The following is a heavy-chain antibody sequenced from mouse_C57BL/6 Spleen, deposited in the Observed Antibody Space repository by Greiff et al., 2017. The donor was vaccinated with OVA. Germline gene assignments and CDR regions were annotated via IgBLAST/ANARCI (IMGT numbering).Heavy chain of an antibody. D-gene: IGHD1-1*01. CDR2: IDPSDSYT. CDR3: ARRDHYYGSSDWYFDV. J-gene: IGHJ1*03. Sequence: QVQLQQPGAELVMPGASVKLSCKASGYTFTSYWMHWVKQRPGQGLEWIGEIDPSDSYTNYNQKFKGKSTLTVDKSSSTAYMQLSSLTSEDSAVYYCARRDHYYGSSDWYFDVWGTGTTVTVSS. CDR1: GYTFTSYW. V-gene: IGHV1-69*01.